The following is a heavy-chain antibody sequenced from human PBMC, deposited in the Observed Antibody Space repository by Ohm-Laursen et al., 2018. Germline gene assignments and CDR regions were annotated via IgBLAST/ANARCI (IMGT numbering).Heavy chain of an antibody. J-gene: IGHJ4*02. CDR2: ISRSGDST. D-gene: IGHD5-18*01. V-gene: IGHV3-23*01. CDR1: GFTFSTCA. CDR3: VKGPGGYRYGDY. Sequence: RLSCAASGFTFSTCAMNWVRQAPGKGLEWVSAISRSGDSTYYADSVKGRFTISRDNSKNTLYLQMNSLRAEDTAVYSCVKGPGGYRYGDYWGQGTLVTVSS.